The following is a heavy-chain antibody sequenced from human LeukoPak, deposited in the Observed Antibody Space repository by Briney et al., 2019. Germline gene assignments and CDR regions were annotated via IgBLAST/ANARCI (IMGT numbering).Heavy chain of an antibody. CDR1: GFTFSSNA. V-gene: IGHV3-23*01. D-gene: IGHD2-15*01. CDR3: AKRAAATNYYYMDV. CDR2: ISGSGGST. J-gene: IGHJ6*03. Sequence: GGSLRLSCAASGFTFSSNAMSWVRQAPGKGLEWVSAISGSGGSTYYADSVKGRFTISRDNSKNTLYLQMNSLRAEDTAVYYCAKRAAATNYYYMDVWGNRTTVTVSS.